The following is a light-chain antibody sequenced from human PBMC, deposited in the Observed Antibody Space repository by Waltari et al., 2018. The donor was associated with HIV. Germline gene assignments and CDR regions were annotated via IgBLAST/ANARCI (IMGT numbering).Light chain of an antibody. CDR1: TSNVGSNF. CDR2: RDN. Sequence: QSVLTQPPSASGTTGQRVTIPCSGTTSNVGSNFVSWYQQLPGTAPKLLIYRDNRRPSGVPDRFSGSKSGASASLAISGLRSEDEGDYYCATWDGSLGGFYVVGAGTKVTVL. J-gene: IGLJ1*01. V-gene: IGLV1-47*01. CDR3: ATWDGSLGGFYV.